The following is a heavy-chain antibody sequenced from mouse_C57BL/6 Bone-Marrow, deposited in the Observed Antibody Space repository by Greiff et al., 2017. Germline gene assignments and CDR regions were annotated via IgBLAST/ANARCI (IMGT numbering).Heavy chain of an antibody. D-gene: IGHD3-3*01. CDR2: IYPGGGYT. J-gene: IGHJ2*01. V-gene: IGHV1-63*01. Sequence: VQLQQSGAELVRPGTSVKMSCKASGYTFTNYWIGWAKQRPGHGLEWIGDIYPGGGYTNYNEKFKGKATLTADKSSSTAYMQFSSLTSEDSAIYYCAREGTYNFDYWGQGTTLTVSS. CDR3: AREGTYNFDY. CDR1: GYTFTNYW.